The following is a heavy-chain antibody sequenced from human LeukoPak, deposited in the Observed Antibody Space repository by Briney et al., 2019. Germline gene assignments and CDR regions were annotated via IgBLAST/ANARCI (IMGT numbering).Heavy chain of an antibody. Sequence: GESLKISCKGSGYSFTNYWIGWVRQMPGKGLEWMGIIYPDDSDTRYSPSFEGQVIISVDKSISTAYLQWSSLKASDTATYYCARHGHCTNGVCYSSYYYYMDAWGKGTTVTVSS. CDR3: ARHGHCTNGVCYSSYYYYMDA. D-gene: IGHD2-8*01. V-gene: IGHV5-51*01. CDR2: IYPDDSDT. CDR1: GYSFTNYW. J-gene: IGHJ6*03.